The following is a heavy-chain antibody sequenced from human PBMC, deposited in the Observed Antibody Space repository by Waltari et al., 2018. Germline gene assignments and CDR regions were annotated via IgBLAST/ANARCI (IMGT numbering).Heavy chain of an antibody. J-gene: IGHJ4*02. CDR3: ARDTYSNYLYYFDS. CDR1: DDSINTYY. V-gene: IGHV4-4*07. Sequence: QVQLQESGPGLVKPSETLSLTCTVSDDSINTYYWSWIRQPAGKGLEWIVRIHSSESATLNPSRRRRVTMSIDTPNYQFSRKLSSVTAADAAVYYCARDTYSNYLYYFDSWGQGTLVTVSS. CDR2: IHSSESA. D-gene: IGHD4-4*01.